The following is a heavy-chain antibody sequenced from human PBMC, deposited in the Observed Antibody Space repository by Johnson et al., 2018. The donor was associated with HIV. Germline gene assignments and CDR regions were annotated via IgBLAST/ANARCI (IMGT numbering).Heavy chain of an antibody. J-gene: IGHJ3*02. CDR2: MWYDGSNK. Sequence: QVQLVESGGGVVQPGRSLRLSCAASGFTFSTYGMHWVRQAPGKGLEWVAVMWYDGSNKYYADSVKGRFTISRDNAKNSLYLQMNSLRAEDTAVYYCARDFLRLLDAFDIWGQGTMVTVSS. CDR3: ARDFLRLLDAFDI. D-gene: IGHD3-16*01. CDR1: GFTFSTYG. V-gene: IGHV3-33*01.